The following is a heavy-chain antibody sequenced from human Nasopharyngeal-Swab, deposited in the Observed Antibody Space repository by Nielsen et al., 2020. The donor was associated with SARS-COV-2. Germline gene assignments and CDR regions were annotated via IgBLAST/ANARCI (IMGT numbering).Heavy chain of an antibody. J-gene: IGHJ5*02. CDR3: ARGYCSSTSCYTLVDP. CDR2: INAGNGNT. D-gene: IGHD2-2*02. V-gene: IGHV1-3*01. CDR1: GYTFTSYA. Sequence: ASVKVSCKASGYTFTSYAMHWVRQAPGQRLEWMGWINAGNGNTKYSQKFQGRVTITRDTSASTAYMELSTLRSEDTAVYCCARGYCSSTSCYTLVDPWGQGTLVTVSS.